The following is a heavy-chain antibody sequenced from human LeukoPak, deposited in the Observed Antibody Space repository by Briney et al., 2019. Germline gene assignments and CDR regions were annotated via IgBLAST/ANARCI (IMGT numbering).Heavy chain of an antibody. CDR3: ARDFMSSSSPKLTVDY. V-gene: IGHV3-7*01. CDR1: GFTSSSYW. D-gene: IGHD6-6*01. J-gene: IGHJ4*02. Sequence: GGSLRLSCAASGFTSSSYWMSWVRQAPGKGLEWVANIKQDGSEKYYVDSVKGRFTISRDNAKNSLYLQMNSLRAEDTAVYYCARDFMSSSSPKLTVDYWGQGTLVTVSS. CDR2: IKQDGSEK.